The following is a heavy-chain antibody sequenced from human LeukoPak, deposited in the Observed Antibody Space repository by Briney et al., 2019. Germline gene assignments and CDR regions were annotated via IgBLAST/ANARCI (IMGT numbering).Heavy chain of an antibody. V-gene: IGHV1-18*01. D-gene: IGHD2-2*01. CDR3: ARDEDQLPTSYYYYYYGMDV. CDR2: ISAYNGNT. Sequence: ASVNVSCMASGYTFTSYGISWVRQAPGQGLEWMGWISAYNGNTNYAQKLQGRVTMTTDTSTSTAYMELRSLRSDDTAVYYCARDEDQLPTSYYYYYYGMDVWGQGTTVTVSS. J-gene: IGHJ6*02. CDR1: GYTFTSYG.